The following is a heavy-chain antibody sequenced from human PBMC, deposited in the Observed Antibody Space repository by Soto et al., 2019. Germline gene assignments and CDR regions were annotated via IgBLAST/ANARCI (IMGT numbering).Heavy chain of an antibody. CDR1: GGSFSGYY. Sequence: PSETLSLTCAVYGGSFSGYYWSWIRQPPGKGLEWIGEINHSGSTNYNPSLKSRVTISVDTSKNQFSLKLSSVTAADTAVYYCARAYSSGWLKRFDYWGQGTLVTVSS. V-gene: IGHV4-34*01. CDR2: INHSGST. CDR3: ARAYSSGWLKRFDY. J-gene: IGHJ4*02. D-gene: IGHD6-19*01.